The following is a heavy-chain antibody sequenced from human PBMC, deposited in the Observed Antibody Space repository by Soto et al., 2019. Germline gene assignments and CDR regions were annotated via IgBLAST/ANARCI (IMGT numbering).Heavy chain of an antibody. CDR1: GYTFTSYA. Sequence: ASVKVSCKASGYTFTSYAMHWVRQAPGQRLEWMGWINAGNGNTKYSQKFQGRVTITRDTSASTAYMELSSLRFEDTAVFYCASSYSNYALIDYYYYGMDVWGQGTTVTVSS. CDR3: ASSYSNYALIDYYYYGMDV. V-gene: IGHV1-3*01. J-gene: IGHJ6*02. CDR2: INAGNGNT. D-gene: IGHD4-4*01.